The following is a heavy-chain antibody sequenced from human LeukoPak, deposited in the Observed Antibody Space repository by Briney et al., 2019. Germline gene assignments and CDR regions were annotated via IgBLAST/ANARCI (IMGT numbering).Heavy chain of an antibody. CDR2: INPNSGGA. V-gene: IGHV1-2*02. J-gene: IGHJ4*02. D-gene: IGHD5-12*01. CDR1: GYTFTAYY. CDR3: ARGTRGSDY. Sequence: ASVKVSCKASGYTFTAYYMHWVRQAPGQGREWMGWINPNSGGANYAQNFQGRVTMTWDTSISTAYMELSSLRSEDTAVYYCARGTRGSDYWGQGTLVTVSS.